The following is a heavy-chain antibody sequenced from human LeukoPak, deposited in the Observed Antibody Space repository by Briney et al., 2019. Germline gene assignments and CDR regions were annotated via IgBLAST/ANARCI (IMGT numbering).Heavy chain of an antibody. J-gene: IGHJ4*02. Sequence: PSETLSLTCTVSGGSISNYWSWIRQPAGKRLEWIGRISSSGSTNYNPSLKSRVTMSVDSSKNQFSLILISVTAADTAVYYCARDLDWNYADYWGQGTLVTVSS. D-gene: IGHD1-7*01. V-gene: IGHV4-4*07. CDR2: ISSSGST. CDR1: GGSISNY. CDR3: ARDLDWNYADY.